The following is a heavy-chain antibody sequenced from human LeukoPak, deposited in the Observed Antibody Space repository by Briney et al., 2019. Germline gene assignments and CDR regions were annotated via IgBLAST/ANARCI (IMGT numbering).Heavy chain of an antibody. Sequence: GGSLRLSCSASGFPFSDYAMHWVRQAPGKGLEYVSGISTDGGYTSYADSVKGRFTISRDNSENTLHLQMSSLRPEDTAIYYCVKLLLGARRPYDYWGQGTLVTVSS. J-gene: IGHJ4*02. CDR1: GFPFSDYA. D-gene: IGHD2-15*01. CDR3: VKLLLGARRPYDY. V-gene: IGHV3-64D*09. CDR2: ISTDGGYT.